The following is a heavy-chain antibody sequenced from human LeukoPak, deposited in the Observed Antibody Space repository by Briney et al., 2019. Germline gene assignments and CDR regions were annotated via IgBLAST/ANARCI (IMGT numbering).Heavy chain of an antibody. CDR2: IRHDGSIK. Sequence: GGSLRPSCAASGFIFSTCGMYWGRHAPRKGLEWVAFIRHDGSIKNYADSVKGRSTISRDNSKNTLYLQMNSLRAEDTAVYYCAKDSLADIDYWGQGTLVTVSS. V-gene: IGHV3-30*02. CDR1: GFIFSTCG. D-gene: IGHD3-16*01. J-gene: IGHJ4*02. CDR3: AKDSLADIDY.